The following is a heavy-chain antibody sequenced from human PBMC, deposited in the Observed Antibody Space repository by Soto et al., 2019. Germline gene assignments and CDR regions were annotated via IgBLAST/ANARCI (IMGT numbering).Heavy chain of an antibody. CDR2: IYYSGST. J-gene: IGHJ4*02. Sequence: SETLSLTCTVSGGSISSSSYYWGWIRQPPGKGLEWIGSIYYSGSTYYNPSLKSRVTISVDTSKNQFSLKLSSVTAADTAVYYCARFGIIGTTFWGQGTLVTVSS. CDR1: GGSISSSSYY. D-gene: IGHD1-20*01. V-gene: IGHV4-39*01. CDR3: ARFGIIGTTF.